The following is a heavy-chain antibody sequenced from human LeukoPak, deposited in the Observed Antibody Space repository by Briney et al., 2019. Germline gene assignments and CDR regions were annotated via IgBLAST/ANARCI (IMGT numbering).Heavy chain of an antibody. CDR2: IKGDGSET. Sequence: GGSLRLSCAVSGFTFSTYWMSWVRQAPGKGLEWVANIKGDGSETYYVDSVKGRFTISRDNAKNSLYLHMNSLRAEDTAVYYCARIEWNALDIWGQGTMVTVSS. CDR1: GFTFSTYW. CDR3: ARIEWNALDI. V-gene: IGHV3-7*01. D-gene: IGHD1-1*01. J-gene: IGHJ3*02.